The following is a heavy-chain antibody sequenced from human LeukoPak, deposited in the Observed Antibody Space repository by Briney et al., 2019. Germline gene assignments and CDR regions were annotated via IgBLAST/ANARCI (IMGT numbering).Heavy chain of an antibody. D-gene: IGHD3-3*01. V-gene: IGHV4-34*01. Sequence: PSETLSLTCAVYGGSFSGYYWSWIRQPPGKGLEWIGEINHSGSTNYNPSLKSRVTISVDTSKNQFSLKLSSVTTADTAVYYCARGRASYDFWSGYLAPNWFDPWGQGTLVTVSS. CDR1: GGSFSGYY. CDR2: INHSGST. CDR3: ARGRASYDFWSGYLAPNWFDP. J-gene: IGHJ5*02.